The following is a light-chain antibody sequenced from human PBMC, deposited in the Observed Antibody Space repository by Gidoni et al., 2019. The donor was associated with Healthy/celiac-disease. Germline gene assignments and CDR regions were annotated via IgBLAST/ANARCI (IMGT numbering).Light chain of an antibody. CDR2: DVS. V-gene: IGLV2-14*03. Sequence: QSALTQPASVSGSPGQSITISCTGTSIDVGGYNYVSWYQQHPGKAPNLMIYDVSNRPSGVSNRFSGSKSGNTASLTISGLQAEDEADYYCSSYTISSTYVFGTGTKVTVL. CDR3: SSYTISSTYV. CDR1: SIDVGGYNY. J-gene: IGLJ1*01.